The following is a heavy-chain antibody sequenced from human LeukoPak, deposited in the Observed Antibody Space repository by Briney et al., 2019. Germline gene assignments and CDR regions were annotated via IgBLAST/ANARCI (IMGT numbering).Heavy chain of an antibody. J-gene: IGHJ6*02. CDR3: AGVGMDV. V-gene: IGHV3-23*01. CDR2: ISGSGGST. CDR1: GFTFSSYA. Sequence: GSLRLSCAASGFTFSSYAMSWVRQTPGKGLEWVSAISGSGGSTYYADSVKGRFTISRDNSKNTLFLQMNSLRVENTAVYYCAGVGMDVWGLGTTVTVSS.